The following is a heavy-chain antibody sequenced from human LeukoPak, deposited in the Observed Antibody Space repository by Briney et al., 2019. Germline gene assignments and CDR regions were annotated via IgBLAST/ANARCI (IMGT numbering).Heavy chain of an antibody. V-gene: IGHV4-34*01. CDR2: INHSGST. D-gene: IGHD2-21*02. J-gene: IGHJ2*01. Sequence: KPSETLSLTCAVYGGSFSDYYWSWIRQPPGRGLEWIGEINHSGSTNYNPSLKSRVTISVDTSKNQFSLKLSSVTAADTAVYYCASCSDNCYLRYFDLWGRGTLVTVSS. CDR1: GGSFSDYY. CDR3: ASCSDNCYLRYFDL.